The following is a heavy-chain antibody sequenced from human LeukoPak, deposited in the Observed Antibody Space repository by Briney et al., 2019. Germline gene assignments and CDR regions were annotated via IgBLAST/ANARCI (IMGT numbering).Heavy chain of an antibody. CDR2: IFYTGKT. V-gene: IGHV4-39*07. J-gene: IGHJ4*02. Sequence: SETLSLTCTVSGGSVYTSDYYWGWVRQPPGKGPEWIGDIFYTGKTNYNPSLKSRVSISIDTSKNQFSLKLTSVTAANTAVYYCARVFDSWGQGTLVTVSS. CDR1: GGSVYTSDYY. CDR3: ARVFDS.